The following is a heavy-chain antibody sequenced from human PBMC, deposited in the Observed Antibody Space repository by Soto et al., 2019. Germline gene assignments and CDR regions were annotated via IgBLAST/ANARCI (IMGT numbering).Heavy chain of an antibody. V-gene: IGHV4-59*08. CDR1: GGSISSYY. Sequence: SETLSLTCTVSGGSISSYYWSWIRQPPGKGLEWIGYIYYSGSTNYNPSLKSRVTISVDTSKNQFSLKLSSVTAADTAVYYCARHDYYGSGSYYKPNYGMDVWGQGTTVTVSS. J-gene: IGHJ6*02. CDR3: ARHDYYGSGSYYKPNYGMDV. CDR2: IYYSGST. D-gene: IGHD3-10*01.